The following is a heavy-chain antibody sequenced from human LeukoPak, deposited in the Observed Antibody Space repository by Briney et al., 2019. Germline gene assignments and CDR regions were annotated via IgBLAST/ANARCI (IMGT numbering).Heavy chain of an antibody. CDR3: ARDLGIYYDSSGYPGYYFDY. CDR2: INPNSGGT. J-gene: IGHJ4*02. D-gene: IGHD3-22*01. Sequence: ASVKVSCKAFGYTFTSNYMHWVRQAPGQGPEWMGWINPNSGGTNYAQKFRGRVTMTRDTSISTAYMELSRLRSDDTAVYYCARDLGIYYDSSGYPGYYFDYWGQGTLVTVSS. V-gene: IGHV1-2*02. CDR1: GYTFTSNY.